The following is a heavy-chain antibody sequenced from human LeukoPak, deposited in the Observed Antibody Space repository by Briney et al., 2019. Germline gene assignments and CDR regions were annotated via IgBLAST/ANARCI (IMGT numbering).Heavy chain of an antibody. J-gene: IGHJ6*03. Sequence: SETLSLTCTVSGGSISSYYWSWIRQPPGKGLEWIGYIYYSGSTNYNPSLKSRVTISVDTSKNQFSLKLSSVTAADTAVYYCARGTYSSSWFRYMDVWGKGTTVTISS. CDR1: GGSISSYY. D-gene: IGHD6-13*01. V-gene: IGHV4-59*01. CDR3: ARGTYSSSWFRYMDV. CDR2: IYYSGST.